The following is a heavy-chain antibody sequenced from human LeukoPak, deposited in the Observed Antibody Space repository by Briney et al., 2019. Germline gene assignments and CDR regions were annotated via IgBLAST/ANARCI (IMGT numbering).Heavy chain of an antibody. CDR3: AREPPKYKGWTPDY. CDR1: GFTFSSYG. V-gene: IGHV3-33*01. Sequence: GGSLRLSCAASGFTFSSYGMHWVRQAPGKGLEWVAVIWYDGSNKYYADSVKGRFTISRDNSKNTLYLQMNSLRAEDTAVYYCAREPPKYKGWTPDYWGQGTLVTVSS. D-gene: IGHD6-19*01. CDR2: IWYDGSNK. J-gene: IGHJ4*02.